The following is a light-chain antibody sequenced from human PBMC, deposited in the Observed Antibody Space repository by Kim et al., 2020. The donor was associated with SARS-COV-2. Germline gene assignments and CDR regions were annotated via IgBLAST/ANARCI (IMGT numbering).Light chain of an antibody. CDR1: QSVNNY. CDR2: EVS. Sequence: LSLSPGERATLSCRASQSVNNYLAWYQQKPGQAPRLLIYEVSTRATGIPDRSSGSGSGTDFTLTISSLEPEDFAVYYCQQRTNWPTFGQGTKLEI. CDR3: QQRTNWPT. V-gene: IGKV3-11*01. J-gene: IGKJ2*01.